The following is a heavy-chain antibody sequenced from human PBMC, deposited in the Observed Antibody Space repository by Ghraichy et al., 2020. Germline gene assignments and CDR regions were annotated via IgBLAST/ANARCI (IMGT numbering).Heavy chain of an antibody. CDR2: IYYSGST. CDR3: ARDRYYGSGAHNWFDP. V-gene: IGHV4-61*01. D-gene: IGHD3-10*01. CDR1: GGSVSSGSYY. Sequence: SETLSLTCTVSGGSVSSGSYYWSWIRQPPGKGLEWIGYIYYSGSTNYNPSLKSRVTISVDTSKNQFSLKLSSVTAADTAVYYCARDRYYGSGAHNWFDPWGQGTLVTVSS. J-gene: IGHJ5*02.